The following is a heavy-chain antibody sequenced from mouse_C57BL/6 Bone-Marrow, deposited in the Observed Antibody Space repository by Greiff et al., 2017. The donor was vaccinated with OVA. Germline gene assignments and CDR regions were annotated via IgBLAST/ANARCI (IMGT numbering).Heavy chain of an antibody. CDR3: ARDGYYGASTVFAY. V-gene: IGHV1-55*01. CDR2: IYPGSGST. Sequence: QVQLQQSGAELVKPGASVKMSCKASGYTFTSYWITWVKQRPGQGLEWIGDIYPGSGSTNYNEKFKSKATMTVDTSSSTAYMQLSSLTSEDSAFYYCARDGYYGASTVFAYWGQGTLVTVSA. D-gene: IGHD2-13*01. J-gene: IGHJ3*01. CDR1: GYTFTSYW.